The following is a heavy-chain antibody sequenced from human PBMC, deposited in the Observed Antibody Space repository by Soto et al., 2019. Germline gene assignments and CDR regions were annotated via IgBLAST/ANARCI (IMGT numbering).Heavy chain of an antibody. D-gene: IGHD2-15*01. Sequence: QVQLVRSGAEVKKPGSSVKVSCKASGGSFRMEAINWLRQAPGQGPEWMGNILPLFGTADYAQKLQGRVTLTADMSTSTVYMELNSLRVEDTAVYYCAREHEFGGNSDAFDVWGQGTTVIVSS. V-gene: IGHV1-69*14. J-gene: IGHJ3*01. CDR1: GGSFRMEA. CDR2: ILPLFGTA. CDR3: AREHEFGGNSDAFDV.